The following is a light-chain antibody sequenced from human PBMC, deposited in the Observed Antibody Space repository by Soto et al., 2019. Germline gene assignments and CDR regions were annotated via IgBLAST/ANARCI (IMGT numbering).Light chain of an antibody. CDR3: QHASNLPPT. J-gene: IGKJ3*01. Sequence: VMTQSPATLSVSPGDRVTLSCRASESVHRALAWYQQKPGQGPSLLIYYASTRATGVPERFTGSGSGTEFTLSISSLQSEDFGVYHCQHASNLPPTFGPGTKVEIK. V-gene: IGKV3-15*01. CDR1: ESVHRA. CDR2: YAS.